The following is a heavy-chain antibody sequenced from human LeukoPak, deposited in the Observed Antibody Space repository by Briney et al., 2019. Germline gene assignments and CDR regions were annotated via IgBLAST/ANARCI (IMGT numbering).Heavy chain of an antibody. CDR3: ARAHRYCSSTSCYILDY. D-gene: IGHD2-2*02. CDR1: GGTFSSYA. J-gene: IGHJ4*02. V-gene: IGHV1-69*13. CDR2: IIPIFGTA. Sequence: EASVKVSCKASGGTFSSYAISWVRQAPGQGLEWMGGIIPIFGTANYAQKFQGRVTITADESTSTAYMELSSLRSEDTAVYYCARAHRYCSSTSCYILDYWGQGTLVTVPS.